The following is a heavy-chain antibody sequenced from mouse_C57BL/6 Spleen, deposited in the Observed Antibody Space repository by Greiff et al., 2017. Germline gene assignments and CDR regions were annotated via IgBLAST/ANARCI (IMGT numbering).Heavy chain of an antibody. CDR1: GYTFTSYW. V-gene: IGHV1-64*01. J-gene: IGHJ2*01. D-gene: IGHD1-1*01. CDR3: ARTVVATELHFDY. CDR2: IHPNSGST. Sequence: QVQLQQPGAELVKPGASVKLSCKASGYTFTSYWMHWVKQRPGQGLEWLGMIHPNSGSTNYNEKFKSKATLTVDKSSSTAYMQLSSLTSEDSAVYYCARTVVATELHFDYWGQGTTLTVSS.